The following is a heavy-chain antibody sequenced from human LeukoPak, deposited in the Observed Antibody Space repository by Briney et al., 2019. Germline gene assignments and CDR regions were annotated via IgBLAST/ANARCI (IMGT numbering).Heavy chain of an antibody. Sequence: AGRSLRLFCAASGFTFSSYAMHWVRQAPGKGLEWVAVISYDGSNKYYADSVKGRFTISRDNTKNTLYLQMNSLRAEDTAVYYCARGGLIVAIVGLFDYWGQGTLVTVSS. CDR3: ARGGLIVAIVGLFDY. D-gene: IGHD5-12*01. J-gene: IGHJ4*02. CDR1: GFTFSSYA. V-gene: IGHV3-30-3*01. CDR2: ISYDGSNK.